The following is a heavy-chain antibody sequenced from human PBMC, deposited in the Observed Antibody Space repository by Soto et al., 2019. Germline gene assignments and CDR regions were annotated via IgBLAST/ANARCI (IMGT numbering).Heavy chain of an antibody. CDR3: AIFTYGSAVMDV. CDR2: IIPILGIA. V-gene: IGHV1-69*02. Sequence: GASVKVSCTASGGTFSSYTISWVRQAPGQGLEWMGRIIPILGIANYAQKFQGRVTITADKSTSTAYMELSSLRSEDTAVYYCAIFTYGSAVMDVWGQGTTVTVSS. D-gene: IGHD3-10*01. CDR1: GGTFSSYT. J-gene: IGHJ6*02.